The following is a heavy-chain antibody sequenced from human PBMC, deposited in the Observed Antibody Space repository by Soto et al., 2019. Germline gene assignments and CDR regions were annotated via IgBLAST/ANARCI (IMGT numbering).Heavy chain of an antibody. Sequence: SETLSLTCTVSGGSISSSSYYWGWIRQPPGKGLEWIGSIYYSGSAYYNPSLKSRVTISVDTSKNQFSLKLSSVTAAGTAVYYCARHESHEGWFDPWGQGTLVTVSS. CDR1: GGSISSSSYY. J-gene: IGHJ5*02. CDR2: IYYSGSA. V-gene: IGHV4-39*01. CDR3: ARHESHEGWFDP.